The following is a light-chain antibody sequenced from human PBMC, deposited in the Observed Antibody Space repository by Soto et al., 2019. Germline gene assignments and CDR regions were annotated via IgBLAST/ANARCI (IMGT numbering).Light chain of an antibody. J-gene: IGLJ2*01. Sequence: QSVLTQPASVSGSPGQSITISCTATSSDVGGYNYVSWYQQHPGKAPKLMIYDVSNRPSGVSNRFSGSKSGNTASLTISGLQAEDEADYYCSSYTSSSTPVVFGGGTKLTVL. CDR3: SSYTSSSTPVV. V-gene: IGLV2-14*03. CDR2: DVS. CDR1: SSDVGGYNY.